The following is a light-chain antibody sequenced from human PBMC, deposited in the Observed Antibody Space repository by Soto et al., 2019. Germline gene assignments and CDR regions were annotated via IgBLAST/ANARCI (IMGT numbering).Light chain of an antibody. CDR1: QGISSA. J-gene: IGKJ3*01. CDR2: DAS. V-gene: IGKV1-13*02. Sequence: AIQLTQSPPSLSASVGDRVTITCRASQGISSAVAWYQQKPGKAPKVLMYDASSMESGVPSRFSGSGSGTDFTLTISSLQPEDFATYYCLEFNSEPFTFGPGTKVDIK. CDR3: LEFNSEPFT.